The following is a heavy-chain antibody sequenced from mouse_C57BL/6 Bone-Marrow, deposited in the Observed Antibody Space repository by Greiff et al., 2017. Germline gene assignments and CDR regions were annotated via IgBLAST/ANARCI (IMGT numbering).Heavy chain of an antibody. V-gene: IGHV1-55*01. CDR3: ARQLRGWFAY. J-gene: IGHJ3*01. CDR2: SYPGSGST. D-gene: IGHD3-2*02. Sequence: QVQLQQLGAEPVKPGASVLISCKASCYTFTSYWITWVKQRPGQGLAWIGYSYPGSGSTNYNEKFKSKATLTVDTSSSTAYMQLSSLTSEDSAVYYCARQLRGWFAYWGQGTLVTVSA. CDR1: CYTFTSYW.